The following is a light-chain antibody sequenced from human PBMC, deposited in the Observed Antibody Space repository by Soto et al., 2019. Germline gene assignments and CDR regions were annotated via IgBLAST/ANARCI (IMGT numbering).Light chain of an antibody. J-gene: IGKJ1*01. CDR3: LQHNTYPWT. CDR1: QGIRSD. CDR2: AAS. V-gene: IGKV1-17*01. Sequence: DTQMTQSPSSLSASVGDRVTITCRASQGIRSDLGWYQQKPGKAPKRLIYAASSLQSGVPSRFSGSGFGTEFTLTISSLQPEDFATYYCLQHNTYPWTFGQGTKVDIK.